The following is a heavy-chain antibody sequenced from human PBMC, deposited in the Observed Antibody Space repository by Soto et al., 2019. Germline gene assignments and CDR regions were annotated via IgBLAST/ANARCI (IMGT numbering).Heavy chain of an antibody. J-gene: IGHJ5*02. CDR3: EKDAVYGAGLWLPES. CDR1: GFTFSKYA. D-gene: IGHD4-17*01. Sequence: GGSLRLSCAASGFTFSKYAMMWVRQAPGKGLEWVSGILGSGGTYHADSAEGRFTISKDNSKNTLYLQMNSLRAEDTAVYYCEKDAVYGAGLWLPESWGQGTLVTVSS. CDR2: ILGSGGT. V-gene: IGHV3-23*01.